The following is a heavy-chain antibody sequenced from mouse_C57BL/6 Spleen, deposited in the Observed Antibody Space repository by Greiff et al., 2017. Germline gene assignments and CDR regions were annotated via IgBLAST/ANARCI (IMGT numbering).Heavy chain of an antibody. CDR2: IDPEDGDT. Sequence: VQLQQSGAELVRPGASVKLSCTASGFNIKDYYMHWVKQRPEQGLEWIGRIDPEDGDTEYAPKFQGKATMTADTSSNTAYLQLSILTSEDTAVYYCTTHGSSSPFDYWGQGTTLTVSS. CDR3: TTHGSSSPFDY. D-gene: IGHD1-1*01. J-gene: IGHJ2*01. V-gene: IGHV14-1*01. CDR1: GFNIKDYY.